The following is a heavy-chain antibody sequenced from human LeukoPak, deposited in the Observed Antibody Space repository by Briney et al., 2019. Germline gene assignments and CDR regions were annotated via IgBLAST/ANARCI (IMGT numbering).Heavy chain of an antibody. CDR2: IKPDGREK. J-gene: IGHJ3*02. CDR3: TRGDYVVIHAFDI. Sequence: GGSLRLSCAASGFTIGTYWMIWVRHAPGKGLECVANIKPDGREKNYVDSVKGRFTISRDNAKNSLYLQMNSLRAEDTAVYYCTRGDYVVIHAFDIWGQGTMVTVSS. CDR1: GFTIGTYW. D-gene: IGHD4-17*01. V-gene: IGHV3-7*04.